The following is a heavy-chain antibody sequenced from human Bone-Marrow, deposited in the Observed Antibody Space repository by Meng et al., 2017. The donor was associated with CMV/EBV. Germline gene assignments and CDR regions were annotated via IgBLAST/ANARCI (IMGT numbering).Heavy chain of an antibody. CDR3: ARVSDL. Sequence: GSLRLSCAVYGGSLTDYDWGWIRQSPGKGLEWIGDINDSGSTKYNPSLQRRVTISVDTARNQFSLKVRFVTAADTAVYYCARVSDLWGQGTLVPSPQ. V-gene: IGHV4-34*01. J-gene: IGHJ1*01. CDR2: INDSGST. CDR1: GGSLTDYD.